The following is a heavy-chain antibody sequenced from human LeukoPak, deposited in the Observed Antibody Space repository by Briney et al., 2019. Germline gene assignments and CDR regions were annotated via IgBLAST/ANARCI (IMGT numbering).Heavy chain of an antibody. D-gene: IGHD2-2*01. CDR3: AKERGGSTSVNDY. CDR2: ISGSGGST. CDR1: GFTFSTYA. J-gene: IGHJ4*02. V-gene: IGHV3-23*01. Sequence: GGFLRLSCAASGFTFSTYAMSWVRQAPGKGLEWVSAISGSGGSTYYADSVKGRFTISRDNSKNTLYLQMNSLRAEDTAVYYCAKERGGSTSVNDYWGQGTLVTVSS.